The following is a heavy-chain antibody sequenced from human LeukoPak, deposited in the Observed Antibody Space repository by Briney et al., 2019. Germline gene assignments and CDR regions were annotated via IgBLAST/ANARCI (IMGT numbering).Heavy chain of an antibody. D-gene: IGHD2-2*01. Sequence: PSETLSLTCTVSGGSISNYYWSWIRQPAGKGLELIGRIYTSGSTNYNPSLKSRVTMSVDTSKNQFSLKLSSVTAADTAVYYCARSRCSSISCASRGALDIWGQGTMVTVSS. V-gene: IGHV4-4*07. CDR3: ARSRCSSISCASRGALDI. J-gene: IGHJ3*02. CDR2: IYTSGST. CDR1: GGSISNYY.